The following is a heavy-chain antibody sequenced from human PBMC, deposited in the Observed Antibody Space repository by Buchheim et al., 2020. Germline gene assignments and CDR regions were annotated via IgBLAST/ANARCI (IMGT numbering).Heavy chain of an antibody. V-gene: IGHV3-33*01. D-gene: IGHD6-6*01. Sequence: QVQLVESGGGVVQPGRSLRLSCAASGFTFSSYGMHWVRQAPGKGLEWVAVIWYDGSNKYYADSVKGRFTISRDNSKNTLYLQMNSLRAGDAAVYYCATEYYSSSVPFDYWGQGTL. CDR3: ATEYYSSSVPFDY. CDR1: GFTFSSYG. CDR2: IWYDGSNK. J-gene: IGHJ4*02.